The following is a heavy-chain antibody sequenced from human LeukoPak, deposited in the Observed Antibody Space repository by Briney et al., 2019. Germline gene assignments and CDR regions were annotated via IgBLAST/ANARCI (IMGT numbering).Heavy chain of an antibody. J-gene: IGHJ4*02. CDR3: AKDLGIAAGGY. Sequence: GGSLRLSCAASGFTFSSYAMSWVRQAPGKGLEWVSAISGSGGSTYYADSVKGRFTISGDNPKNTLYLQMTSLRAEDTAVYYCAKDLGIAAGGYWGQGTLVTVSS. D-gene: IGHD6-13*01. CDR1: GFTFSSYA. CDR2: ISGSGGST. V-gene: IGHV3-23*01.